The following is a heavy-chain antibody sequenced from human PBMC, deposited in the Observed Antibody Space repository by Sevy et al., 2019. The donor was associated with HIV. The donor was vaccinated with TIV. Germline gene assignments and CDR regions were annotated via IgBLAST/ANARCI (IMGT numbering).Heavy chain of an antibody. Sequence: ASVKVSCKTSGYTFTSYDINWVRQATGQGLEWMGWMSPKSGNTGYAQKFQGRLTMTRNTSISTAYMELSSLRSDDTAVYYCARAGSGWYDHYFDAWGQRTLVTVSS. D-gene: IGHD6-19*01. V-gene: IGHV1-8*01. CDR3: ARAGSGWYDHYFDA. CDR1: GYTFTSYD. CDR2: MSPKSGNT. J-gene: IGHJ4*02.